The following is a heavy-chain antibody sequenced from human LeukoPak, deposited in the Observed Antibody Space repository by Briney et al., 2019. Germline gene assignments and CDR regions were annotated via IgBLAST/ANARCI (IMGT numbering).Heavy chain of an antibody. D-gene: IGHD5-24*01. J-gene: IGHJ4*02. CDR1: GFSVSSNY. CDR3: ARDRGVGYNF. CDR2: IYSGDST. V-gene: IGHV3-66*01. Sequence: PGGSLRLSCAASGFSVSSNYMSWVRQAPGKGLEWVSVIYSGDSTHYADSVKGRFTISSDNSRNSVYLQMNSLRAEDTAVYYCARDRGVGYNFWGQGTLVTVSS.